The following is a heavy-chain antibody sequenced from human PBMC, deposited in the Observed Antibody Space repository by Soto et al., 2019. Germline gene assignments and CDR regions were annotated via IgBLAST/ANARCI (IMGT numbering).Heavy chain of an antibody. J-gene: IGHJ3*02. CDR3: ASCGGDCYSPSDAFDI. Sequence: ASVKVSCKASGYTFTSYYIHWVRQAPGQGLEWMGIINPSGGSTSYAQKFQGRVTMTRDTSTSTVYMELSSLRSEDTAVYYCASCGGDCYSPSDAFDIWGQGTMVTV. V-gene: IGHV1-46*01. CDR1: GYTFTSYY. D-gene: IGHD2-21*02. CDR2: INPSGGST.